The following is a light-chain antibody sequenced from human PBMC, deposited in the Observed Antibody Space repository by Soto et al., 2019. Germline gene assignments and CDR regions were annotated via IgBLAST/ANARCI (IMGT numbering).Light chain of an antibody. Sequence: DIQMTQSPSTLSASLGDRVTITCRASQRIDTWVAWYQQKPGTAPKLLIFGAFSLQRGVPSRFAGSGSGTDFTLTIKSLQPEDVATYYCQQVTTFPRTFGQGTKVDIK. CDR3: QQVTTFPRT. CDR2: GAF. J-gene: IGKJ1*01. V-gene: IGKV1-12*01. CDR1: QRIDTW.